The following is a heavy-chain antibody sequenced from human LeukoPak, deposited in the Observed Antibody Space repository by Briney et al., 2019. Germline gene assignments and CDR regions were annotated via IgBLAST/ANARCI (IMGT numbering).Heavy chain of an antibody. V-gene: IGHV4-34*01. J-gene: IGHJ5*02. CDR1: GGSFSGYY. Sequence: ASETLSLTCAVYGGSFSGYYWSWIRQPPGKGLEWIGEINHSGSTNYNPSLKSRVTISVDTSKNQFSLKLSSVTAADTAVYYCARGSIAAAGTYWFDPWGQGTLVTVSS. CDR2: INHSGST. CDR3: ARGSIAAAGTYWFDP. D-gene: IGHD6-13*01.